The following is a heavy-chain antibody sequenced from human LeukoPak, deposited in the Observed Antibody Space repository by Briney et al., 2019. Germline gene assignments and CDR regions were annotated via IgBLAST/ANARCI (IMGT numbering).Heavy chain of an antibody. CDR1: GGSITSARYH. D-gene: IGHD2/OR15-2a*01. CDR3: AREIVSSVEY. J-gene: IGHJ4*02. CDR2: VYHSGTT. Sequence: SETLSLTCTVSGGSITSARYHWGWIRQPPGKGLEWIGSVYHSGTTYYNPSLRSRLTISVDTSRNQFSLKLSSVTAADTAVYHCAREIVSSVEYWGEGSLVTVSS. V-gene: IGHV4-39*02.